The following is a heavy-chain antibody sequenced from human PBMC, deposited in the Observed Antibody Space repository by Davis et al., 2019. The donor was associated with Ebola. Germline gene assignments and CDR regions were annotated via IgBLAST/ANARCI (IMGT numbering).Heavy chain of an antibody. Sequence: GESLKISCAASGFTFSSYGMHWVRQAAGKGLEWVAVISYDGSNKYYADSVKGRFTISRDNSKNTLYLQMNSLRAEDTAVYYCAKDRYSYGPRGYFDYWGQGTLVTVSS. CDR2: ISYDGSNK. V-gene: IGHV3-30*18. J-gene: IGHJ4*02. CDR3: AKDRYSYGPRGYFDY. D-gene: IGHD5-18*01. CDR1: GFTFSSYG.